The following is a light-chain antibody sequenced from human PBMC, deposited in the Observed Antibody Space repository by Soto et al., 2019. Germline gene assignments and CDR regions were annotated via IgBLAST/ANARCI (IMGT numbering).Light chain of an antibody. CDR2: DSF. CDR1: QSVSSY. CDR3: QQRSNWPPVT. J-gene: IGKJ4*01. Sequence: EIVLIQSPGTLSLSPGERATFSCRASQSVSSYLAWYQQKPGQAPRLLIYDSFNRATGIPARFSGSGSGTDFTLTISSLEPEDFGVYYCQQRSNWPPVTFGGGTKVDIK. V-gene: IGKV3-11*01.